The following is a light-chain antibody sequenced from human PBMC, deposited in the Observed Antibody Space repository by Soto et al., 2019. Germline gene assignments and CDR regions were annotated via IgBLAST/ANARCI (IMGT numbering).Light chain of an antibody. CDR2: DVS. Sequence: QSALTQPASVSGSPGQSITISCTGTSSDVGGYNYVSWYQQHPGKAPKLMIYDVSNRPSGVSNRFSGSKSGNTASLTISGLQAEDEADYYCSSYTSSSTQDVFRPGTKVTVL. J-gene: IGLJ1*01. CDR3: SSYTSSSTQDV. V-gene: IGLV2-14*01. CDR1: SSDVGGYNY.